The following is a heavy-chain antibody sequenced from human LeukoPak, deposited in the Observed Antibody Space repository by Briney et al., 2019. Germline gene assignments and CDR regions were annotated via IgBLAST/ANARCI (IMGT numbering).Heavy chain of an antibody. CDR2: IRYDGSNK. CDR3: AKAIGQQLAYFDY. D-gene: IGHD6-13*01. CDR1: GFTFSSYG. J-gene: IGHJ4*02. Sequence: GGSLRLSCAASGFTFSSYGMHWVRQAPGKGLEWVAFIRYDGSNKYYADSVKGRFTISRDNSKNTLYLQMNSLRAEDTAVYYCAKAIGQQLAYFDYWGQGTLVTVSS. V-gene: IGHV3-30*02.